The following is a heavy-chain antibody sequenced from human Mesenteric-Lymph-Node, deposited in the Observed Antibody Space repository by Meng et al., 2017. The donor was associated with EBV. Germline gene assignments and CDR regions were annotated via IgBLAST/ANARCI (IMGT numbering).Heavy chain of an antibody. J-gene: IGHJ5*02. CDR3: ARDLNNIAHGWWFAP. CDR2: INTNTVNP. CDR1: GYTLTSYA. V-gene: IGHV7-4-1*02. D-gene: IGHD1/OR15-1a*01. Sequence: QVQLVQSGSELKKPGXLGKVSSKASGYTLTSYAMNWVRQAPGQGLEWMGWINTNTVNPTYAQGFTGRFVLSLDTSVSTAYLQISSLKAEDTAVYYCARDLNNIAHGWWFAPWGQGTLVTVSS.